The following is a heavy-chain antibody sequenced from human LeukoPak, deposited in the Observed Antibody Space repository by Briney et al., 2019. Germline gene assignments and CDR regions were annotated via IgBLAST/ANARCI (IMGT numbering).Heavy chain of an antibody. V-gene: IGHV4-4*07. CDR3: AREFSGTTIAGRVFDS. D-gene: IGHD6-6*01. CDR2: IHASGST. Sequence: SETLSLTCSVSGGSITSYYWTYIRQPAGKGLERIGRIHASGSTNYNPSLKSRVTMSVDTSKNQFSLNLSSVTAADTAMYYCAREFSGTTIAGRVFDSWGQGTLVTVSS. CDR1: GGSITSYY. J-gene: IGHJ4*02.